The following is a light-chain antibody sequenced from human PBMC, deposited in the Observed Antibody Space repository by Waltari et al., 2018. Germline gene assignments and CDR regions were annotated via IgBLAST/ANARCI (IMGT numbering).Light chain of an antibody. CDR3: HQRSDWPLP. V-gene: IGKV3-11*01. CDR2: DDS. CDR1: QSVGTY. J-gene: IGKJ4*01. Sequence: EIVLTQSPATLSLSPEERDTLSCRTSQSVGTYLVWYLQKPGQAPRLLIYDDSSRATGIPALFSGSGYGTDFTLAISYLEPEDFAVCCCHQRSDWPLPFGVGTQVEIK.